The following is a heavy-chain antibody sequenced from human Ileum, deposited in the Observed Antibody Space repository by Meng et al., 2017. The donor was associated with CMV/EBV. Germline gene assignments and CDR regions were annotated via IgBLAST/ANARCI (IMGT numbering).Heavy chain of an antibody. V-gene: IGHV3-23*01. J-gene: IGHJ5*02. CDR3: ARYYYDSSGYLETAFDP. Sequence: FTFSSYAMSWVRQAPGKGLEWVSAISGSGGSTYYADSVKGRFTISRDNSKNTLYLQMNSLRAEDTAVYYCARYYYDSSGYLETAFDPWGQGTLVTVSS. CDR1: FTFSSYA. D-gene: IGHD3-22*01. CDR2: ISGSGGST.